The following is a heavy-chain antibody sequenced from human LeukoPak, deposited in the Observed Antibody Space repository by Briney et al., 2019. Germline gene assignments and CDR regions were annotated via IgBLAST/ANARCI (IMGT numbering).Heavy chain of an antibody. J-gene: IGHJ4*02. CDR2: ITGYNGDT. CDR1: GDTFSRYG. Sequence: VASVKVSCKASGDTFSRYGISWVRQASGQGLEWMGWITGYNGDTNYAQKFQGRVTMTTDSPTGTAYMELRSLISDDTAVYYCARVWGGYVWHLQQGCSFDYWGQGTLVTVSS. D-gene: IGHD6-25*01. CDR3: ARVWGGYVWHLQQGCSFDY. V-gene: IGHV1-18*01.